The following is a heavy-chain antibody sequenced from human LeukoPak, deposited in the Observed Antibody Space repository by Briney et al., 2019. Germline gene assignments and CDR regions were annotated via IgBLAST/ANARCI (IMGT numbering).Heavy chain of an antibody. J-gene: IGHJ4*02. D-gene: IGHD3-22*01. CDR3: ARDLPWGSSTSSGYSLGY. Sequence: GRSLRLSCAASGFTFSSYGMHWVRQAPGKGLEWVAVIWYDGSNKYYAGSVKGRFTISRDNSKNTLYLQMNSLRAEDTAVYYCARDLPWGSSTSSGYSLGYWGQGTLVTVSS. CDR2: IWYDGSNK. CDR1: GFTFSSYG. V-gene: IGHV3-33*01.